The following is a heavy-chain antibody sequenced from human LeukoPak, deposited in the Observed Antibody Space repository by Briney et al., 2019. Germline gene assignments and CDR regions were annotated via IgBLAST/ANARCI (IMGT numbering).Heavy chain of an antibody. Sequence: ASVKVSCKASGYTFTGYYMHWVRQAPGQGREGMGWINPNSGGTNYAQKFQGRVTMTRDTSISTAYMELSRLRSDDTAVYYCARGITMVRGVIIPTVYYWGQGTLVTVSS. V-gene: IGHV1-2*02. CDR2: INPNSGGT. CDR1: GYTFTGYY. D-gene: IGHD3-10*01. J-gene: IGHJ4*02. CDR3: ARGITMVRGVIIPTVYY.